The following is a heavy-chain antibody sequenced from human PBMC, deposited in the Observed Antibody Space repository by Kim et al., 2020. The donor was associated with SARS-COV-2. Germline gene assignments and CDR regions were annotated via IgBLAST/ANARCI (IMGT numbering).Heavy chain of an antibody. CDR3: ARNLLYSGYDPYYYDSSGYEGGPYYYGMDV. V-gene: IGHV1-18*04. CDR1: GYTFTSYG. D-gene: IGHD3-22*01. J-gene: IGHJ6*02. CDR2: ISAYNGNT. Sequence: ASVKVSCKASGYTFTSYGISWVRQAPGQGLEWMGWISAYNGNTNYAQKLQGRVTMTTDTSTSTAYMELRSLRSDDTAVYYCARNLLYSGYDPYYYDSSGYEGGPYYYGMDVWGQGTTVTVSS.